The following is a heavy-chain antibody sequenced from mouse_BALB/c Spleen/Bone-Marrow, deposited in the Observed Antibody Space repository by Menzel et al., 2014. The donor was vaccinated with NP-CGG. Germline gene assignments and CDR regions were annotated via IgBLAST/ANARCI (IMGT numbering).Heavy chain of an antibody. CDR3: TGSKDCYWNYDV. Sequence: QVQLQQSGAELVKPGASVKLSCKASGYTFSSYYMYWVKQRPGQGLEWIGEINPSTGGTKFNEKFKSKATLTVDKSSSTTYIQHSSLTSEDSAVFYCTGSKDCYWNYDVWGAGTTVTVSS. J-gene: IGHJ1*01. CDR2: INPSTGGT. V-gene: IGHV1S16*01. CDR1: GYTFSSYY.